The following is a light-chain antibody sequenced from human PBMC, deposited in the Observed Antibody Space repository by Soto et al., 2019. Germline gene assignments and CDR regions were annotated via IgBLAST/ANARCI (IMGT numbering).Light chain of an antibody. J-gene: IGKJ4*02. CDR1: QGISSW. V-gene: IGKV1-12*01. Sequence: DIQMTQSPSSVSASVGDRVTITCRASQGISSWLAWYQQKPGKAPNLLIYAASSLQSGVPSRFSGSGSGTDFTLTISSLQPEEVGGECGGRGRGVRRACGGGTRVEIK. CDR2: AAS. CDR3: GRGRGVRRA.